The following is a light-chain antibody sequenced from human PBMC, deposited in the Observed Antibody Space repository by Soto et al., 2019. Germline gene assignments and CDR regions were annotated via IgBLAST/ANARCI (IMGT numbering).Light chain of an antibody. CDR3: AAWDDSLSGVV. V-gene: IGLV1-44*01. J-gene: IGLJ3*02. CDR1: NSNVGNNT. Sequence: QSVLTQPPSASGTPGQRVTISCSGSNSNVGNNTVNWYQQLPGTAPKLLIESNNERPSGVPDRFSGSKSATSASLAISGLRTEDEAQYYCAAWDDSLSGVVFGGGTKLTVL. CDR2: SNN.